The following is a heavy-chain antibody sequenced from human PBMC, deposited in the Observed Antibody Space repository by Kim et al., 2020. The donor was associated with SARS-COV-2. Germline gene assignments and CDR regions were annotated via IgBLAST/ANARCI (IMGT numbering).Heavy chain of an antibody. CDR1: GFTFSSYS. D-gene: IGHD6-6*01. Sequence: GGSLRLSCAASGFTFSSYSMNWVRQAPGKGLEWVSSISSSSSYIYYADSVKGRFTISRDNAKNSLYLQMNSLRAEDTAVYYCARVGEAAPFDYWGQGTLVTVSS. CDR2: ISSSSSYI. CDR3: ARVGEAAPFDY. J-gene: IGHJ4*02. V-gene: IGHV3-21*01.